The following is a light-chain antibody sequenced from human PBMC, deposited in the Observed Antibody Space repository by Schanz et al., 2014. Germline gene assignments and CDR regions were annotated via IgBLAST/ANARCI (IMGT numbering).Light chain of an antibody. CDR2: DVN. J-gene: IGLJ2*01. V-gene: IGLV2-14*02. Sequence: QSVLTQPRSVSGSPGQSVTISCTGTSSDIGSYNLVSWYQQHPGKAPKLMIYDVNNRPSGVSNRFSGSKSGNTASLTISGLQAEDEADFYCASYTSTSIVVFGGGTKLTVL. CDR1: SSDIGSYNL. CDR3: ASYTSTSIVV.